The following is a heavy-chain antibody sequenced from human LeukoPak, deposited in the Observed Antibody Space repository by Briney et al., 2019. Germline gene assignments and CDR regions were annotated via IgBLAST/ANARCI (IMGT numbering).Heavy chain of an antibody. CDR1: GGSFSGYY. Sequence: SETLSLTCAVYGGSFSGYYWSWIRQPPGEGLEWIGEINHSGSTNYNPSLKSRVTISVDTSKNQFSLKLSSVTAADTAVYYCARARRLGYSYGYGSVDYWGQGTLVTVSS. CDR2: INHSGST. D-gene: IGHD5-18*01. J-gene: IGHJ4*02. V-gene: IGHV4-34*01. CDR3: ARARRLGYSYGYGSVDY.